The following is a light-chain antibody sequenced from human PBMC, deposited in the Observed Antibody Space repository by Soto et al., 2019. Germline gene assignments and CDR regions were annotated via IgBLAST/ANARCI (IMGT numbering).Light chain of an antibody. V-gene: IGKV3-20*01. Sequence: EIVLTQSPGTLSLSPGERTTLSCRASQSISSSYLAWYQQKPGQAPRLLVYGASSRATGIPDRFSGSGSGTDFTLTISRLEPEVFALYYCQQYSSTFWTLGKGTRV. J-gene: IGKJ1*01. CDR3: QQYSSTFWT. CDR2: GAS. CDR1: QSISSSY.